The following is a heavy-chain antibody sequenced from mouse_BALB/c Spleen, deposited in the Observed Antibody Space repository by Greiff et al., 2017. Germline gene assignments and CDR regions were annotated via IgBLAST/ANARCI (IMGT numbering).Heavy chain of an antibody. CDR2: ISSGSSTI. CDR3: ARSNYGYAMDY. J-gene: IGHJ4*01. CDR1: GFTFSSFG. V-gene: IGHV5-17*02. Sequence: DVMLVESGGGLVQPGGSRKLSCAASGFTFSSFGMHWVRQAPEKGLEWVAYISSGSSTIDYADTVKGRFTISRDNPKNTLFLQMTSLRSEDTAMYYCARSNYGYAMDYWGQGTSVTVSS. D-gene: IGHD1-1*01.